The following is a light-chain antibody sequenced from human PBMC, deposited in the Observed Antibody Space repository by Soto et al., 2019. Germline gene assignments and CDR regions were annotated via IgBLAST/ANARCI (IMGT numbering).Light chain of an antibody. V-gene: IGKV1-12*01. CDR2: ATS. Sequence: IQMTQSPSSVSASVVDRVTMTCRASQGVVGWLAWYQQKPGKVPKLLIYATSSLHSGVPSRFSGSGSGTDFTLSISSLQPEDFATYYCQQTHSLPLSFGPGTKVDIK. CDR3: QQTHSLPLS. J-gene: IGKJ3*01. CDR1: QGVVGW.